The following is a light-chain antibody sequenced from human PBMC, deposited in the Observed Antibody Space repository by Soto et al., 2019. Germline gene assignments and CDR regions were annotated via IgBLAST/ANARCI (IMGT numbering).Light chain of an antibody. CDR1: QSVSSSY. CDR3: QHYSSELLP. J-gene: IGKJ4*01. CDR2: GAS. V-gene: IGKV3-20*01. Sequence: SVVTQSRGTLSLSPGPRSTLSCKASQSVSSSYVAWYQQKNGQAPRVXIYGASTRATGIPARFSGSGYGTEFNLTINRLETEDFAVYYCQHYSSELLPFGGGTKVDIK.